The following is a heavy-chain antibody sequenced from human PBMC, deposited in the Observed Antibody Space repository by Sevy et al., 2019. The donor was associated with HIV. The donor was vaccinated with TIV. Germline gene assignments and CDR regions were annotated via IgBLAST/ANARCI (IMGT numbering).Heavy chain of an antibody. D-gene: IGHD5-18*01. J-gene: IGHJ4*02. V-gene: IGHV3-23*01. CDR1: GFTFSNFA. CDR3: AKKMGGGSGMAFLVDF. Sequence: GGSLRLSCAASGFTFSNFAMGWVRQAPGKGLDWISVISGTGDYKYYADSMKGRFTISRDNSKNTLFLQMNSLRAEDTATFYCAKKMGGGSGMAFLVDFWGQGTLVTVSS. CDR2: ISGTGDYK.